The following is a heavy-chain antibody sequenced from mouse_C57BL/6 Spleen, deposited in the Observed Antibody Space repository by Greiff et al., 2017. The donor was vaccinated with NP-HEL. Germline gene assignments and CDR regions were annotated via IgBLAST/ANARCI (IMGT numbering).Heavy chain of an antibody. Sequence: EVQLQQSGPGLVKPSQSLSLTCSVTGYSITSGYYWNWIRQFPGNKLEWMGYISYDGSNNYNPSLKNRISITRDTSKNQFFLKLNSVTTEDTATYYCARDGYYFDYWGKGTTLTVSS. J-gene: IGHJ2*01. V-gene: IGHV3-6*01. CDR3: ARDGYYFDY. D-gene: IGHD2-2*01. CDR1: GYSITSGYY. CDR2: ISYDGSN.